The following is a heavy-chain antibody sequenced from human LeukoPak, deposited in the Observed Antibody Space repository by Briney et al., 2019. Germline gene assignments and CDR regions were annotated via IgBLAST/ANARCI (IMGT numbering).Heavy chain of an antibody. V-gene: IGHV3-11*01. Sequence: GGSLRLSCAASGFTFSDYYMSWIRQAPGKGLEWVSYISSSGSTIYYADSVKGRFTISRDNAKNSLYLQMNSLRAEDTAVYYCARLTREVYQYSSSSYGMDVWGQGTTVTVSS. J-gene: IGHJ6*02. CDR2: ISSSGSTI. CDR1: GFTFSDYY. D-gene: IGHD6-6*01. CDR3: ARLTREVYQYSSSSYGMDV.